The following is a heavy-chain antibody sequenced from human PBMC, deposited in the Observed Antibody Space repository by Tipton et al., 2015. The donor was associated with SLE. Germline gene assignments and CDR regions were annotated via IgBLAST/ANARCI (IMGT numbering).Heavy chain of an antibody. J-gene: IGHJ4*02. CDR3: AKSGIAAAGTHYFDY. CDR1: GFTFSSYG. CDR2: IRYDGSNK. Sequence: SLRLSCAASGFTFSSYGMHWVRQAPGKGLEWVAFIRYDGSNKYYADSVKGRFTISRDNSKNTLYLQMNSLRAEDTAVYYCAKSGIAAAGTHYFDYWGQGTLVTVSS. V-gene: IGHV3-30*02. D-gene: IGHD6-13*01.